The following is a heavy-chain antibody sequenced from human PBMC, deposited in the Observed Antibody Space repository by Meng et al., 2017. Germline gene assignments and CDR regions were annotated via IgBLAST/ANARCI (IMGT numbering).Heavy chain of an antibody. CDR1: GYTFTSYA. CDR2: INTNTGNP. J-gene: IGHJ5*02. D-gene: IGHD2-15*01. Sequence: QVQVVQSGLDLKKSGASVKVSCKASGYTFTSYAMNWVRQAPGQGLEWMGWINTNTGNPTYAQGFTGRFVFSLDTSVSTAYLQISSLKAEDTAVYYCARLVAGTFGQLFDPWGQGTLVTVSS. V-gene: IGHV7-4-1*02. CDR3: ARLVAGTFGQLFDP.